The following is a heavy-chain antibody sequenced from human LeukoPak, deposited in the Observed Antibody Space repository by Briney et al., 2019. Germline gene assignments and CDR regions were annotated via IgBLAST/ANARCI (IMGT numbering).Heavy chain of an antibody. CDR3: ARVSSSWYPASYHYYYGMDV. CDR1: GFTFNDYY. CDR2: ISSSGGTT. V-gene: IGHV3-11*04. J-gene: IGHJ6*02. Sequence: PGGSLRLSCAASGFTFNDYYMTWIRQAPGKGLEWVSYISSSGGTTYYADSVKGRFAISRDNAKNSLYLQMNSLRAEDTAVYYCARVSSSWYPASYHYYYGMDVWGQGTTVTVSS. D-gene: IGHD6-13*01.